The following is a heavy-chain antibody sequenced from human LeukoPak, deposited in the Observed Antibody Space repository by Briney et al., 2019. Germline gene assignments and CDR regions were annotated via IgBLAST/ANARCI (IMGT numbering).Heavy chain of an antibody. V-gene: IGHV1-18*01. D-gene: IGHD3-3*01. Sequence: GASVKVSCKASGYTFTSYGISWVRQAPGQGLEWMGWISAYNGNTNYAQKLQGRVTMTTDTSTSTAYMELRSLRSDDTAVYYCARSPFHTIFGVVTPSANWFDPWGQGTLVTVSS. CDR2: ISAYNGNT. CDR1: GYTFTSYG. J-gene: IGHJ5*02. CDR3: ARSPFHTIFGVVTPSANWFDP.